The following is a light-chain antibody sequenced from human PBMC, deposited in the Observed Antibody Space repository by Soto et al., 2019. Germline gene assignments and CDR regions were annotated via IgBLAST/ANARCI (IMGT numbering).Light chain of an antibody. J-gene: IGKJ4*01. CDR2: DTS. CDR3: QHYGSSPPLT. V-gene: IGKV3-20*01. CDR1: QSVTSNY. Sequence: EIVLTQSPGTLSLSPGERATLSCRASQSVTSNYLAWYQQKPGQAPGLLIYDTSTRASGVPDRFSGSGSGTEFTLTLSRLEPEDFAVYYCQHYGSSPPLTFGGVTKVEIK.